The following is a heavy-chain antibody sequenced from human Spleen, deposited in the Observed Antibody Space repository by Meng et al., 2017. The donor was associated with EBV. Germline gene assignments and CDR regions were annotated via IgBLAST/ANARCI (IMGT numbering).Heavy chain of an antibody. CDR3: ARDGYSSGIDY. D-gene: IGHD6-19*01. Sequence: VQLQESGPGLVKPSETLSLTCTVSGGSVRRGSYYWSWIRQPPGKGLEWIGYIYHSGSTKYNPSLTSRVTISVDTSKNQFSLNLRSVTAADTAVYYCARDGYSSGIDYWGQGTLVTVSS. CDR1: GGSVRRGSYY. J-gene: IGHJ4*02. V-gene: IGHV4-61*01. CDR2: IYHSGST.